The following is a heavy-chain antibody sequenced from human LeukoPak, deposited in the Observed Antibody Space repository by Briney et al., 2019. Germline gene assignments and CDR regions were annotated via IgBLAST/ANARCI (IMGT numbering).Heavy chain of an antibody. V-gene: IGHV4-4*07. CDR3: ASIHYFDSSDNWFDP. Sequence: SETLSLTCTVSGGSISGYYWSWIRQPAEKGLEWIGRIYTSGSSNYNPSLKSRVTISLDTSKSQFSLKLTSVTAADTAVYYCASIHYFDSSDNWFDPWGQGTLVTVSS. J-gene: IGHJ5*02. CDR1: GGSISGYY. D-gene: IGHD3-22*01. CDR2: IYTSGSS.